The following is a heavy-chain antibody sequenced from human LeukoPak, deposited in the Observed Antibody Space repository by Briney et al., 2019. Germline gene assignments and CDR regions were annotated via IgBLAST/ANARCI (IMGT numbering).Heavy chain of an antibody. J-gene: IGHJ4*02. CDR1: GFTFSSYA. D-gene: IGHD4-17*01. Sequence: GGSLRLSCAASGFTFSSYAMSWVRQAPGKGLEGGSAISGSGGSTYYADSVTGRFTISRDNSKNTLYLQMNSLRAEDTAVYYCATYGDSVFQYFDYWGQGTLVTVSS. CDR3: ATYGDSVFQYFDY. CDR2: ISGSGGST. V-gene: IGHV3-23*01.